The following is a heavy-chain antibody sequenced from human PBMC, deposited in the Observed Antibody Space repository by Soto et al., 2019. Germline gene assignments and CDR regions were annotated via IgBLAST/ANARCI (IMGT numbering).Heavy chain of an antibody. J-gene: IGHJ6*03. V-gene: IGHV4-59*08. CDR1: GGSISSYY. CDR3: ARHVITMVRGVIFFEYYMDV. CDR2: IYYSGST. D-gene: IGHD3-10*01. Sequence: SETLSLTCTVPGGSISSYYWSWIRQPPGKGLEWIGYIYYSGSTNYNPSLKSRVTISVDTSKNQFSLKLSSVTAADTAVYYCARHVITMVRGVIFFEYYMDVWGKGTTVTVSS.